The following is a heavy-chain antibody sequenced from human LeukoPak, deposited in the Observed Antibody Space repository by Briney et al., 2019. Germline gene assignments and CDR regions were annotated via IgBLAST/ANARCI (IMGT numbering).Heavy chain of an antibody. CDR2: ISGSGGDI. CDR3: ARDRGGGEDY. V-gene: IGHV3-48*02. CDR1: GFTVSSFS. J-gene: IGHJ4*02. Sequence: GGSLRLSCAASGFTVSSFSMNWVRQAPGEGLEWVSYISGSGGDIHYADSVKGRFTISRNNAKNSLYLQMTSLRDEDTAVYYCARDRGGGEDYWGQGTPVTVSS. D-gene: IGHD2-21*01.